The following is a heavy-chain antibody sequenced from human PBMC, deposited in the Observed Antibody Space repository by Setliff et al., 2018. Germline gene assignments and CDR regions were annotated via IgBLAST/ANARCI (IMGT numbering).Heavy chain of an antibody. D-gene: IGHD3-22*01. V-gene: IGHV4-34*01. Sequence: SETLSLTCAVYGGSFSAYYWSWIRQPPGKGLEWIGEISHGGGTNYNPSLKSRVTISIDTSKNLFSLKLTSVTAADTAVYYCATGDVYDSSAFFSDWFDPWGQGTLVTVSS. CDR3: ATGDVYDSSAFFSDWFDP. CDR1: GGSFSAYY. CDR2: ISHGGGT. J-gene: IGHJ5*02.